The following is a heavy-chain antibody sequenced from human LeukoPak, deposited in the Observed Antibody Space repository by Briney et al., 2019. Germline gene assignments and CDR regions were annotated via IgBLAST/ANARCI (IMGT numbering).Heavy chain of an antibody. CDR1: GGSFSGYY. V-gene: IGHV4-34*01. CDR2: INHSGST. Sequence: SETLSLTCAVYGGSFSGYYWSWIRQPPGKGLEWIGEINHSGSTNCNPSLKSRVTISVDTSKNQFSLKLSSVTAADTAVYYCARMYSSSSGLDYWGQGTLVTVSS. J-gene: IGHJ4*02. D-gene: IGHD6-6*01. CDR3: ARMYSSSSGLDY.